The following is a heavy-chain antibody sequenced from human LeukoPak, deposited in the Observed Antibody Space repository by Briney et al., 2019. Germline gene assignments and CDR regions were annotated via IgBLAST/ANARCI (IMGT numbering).Heavy chain of an antibody. CDR1: GGTFSSYA. D-gene: IGHD1-26*01. Sequence: SVKVSCKASGGTFSSYAINWVRQAPGQGLEWMGGIIPIFGTANYAQKFQGRVTITTDESTSTAYMELSSLRSEDTAVYYCARASGSYWAAGDAFDIWGQGTMVTVSS. J-gene: IGHJ3*02. CDR2: IIPIFGTA. CDR3: ARASGSYWAAGDAFDI. V-gene: IGHV1-69*05.